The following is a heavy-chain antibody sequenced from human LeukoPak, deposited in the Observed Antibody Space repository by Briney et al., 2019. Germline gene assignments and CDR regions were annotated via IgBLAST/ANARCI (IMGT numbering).Heavy chain of an antibody. D-gene: IGHD3-3*01. Sequence: PSETLSLTCTVSGGSISSSSYYWGWIRQPPGKGLEWIGSMYYSGSTNYNPSLKSRVTISVDTSKNQFSLKLSSVTAADTAVYYCTRATYYDFWSGYYGAFDIWGQGTMVTVSS. CDR3: TRATYYDFWSGYYGAFDI. CDR1: GGSISSSSYY. V-gene: IGHV4-39*07. CDR2: MYYSGST. J-gene: IGHJ3*02.